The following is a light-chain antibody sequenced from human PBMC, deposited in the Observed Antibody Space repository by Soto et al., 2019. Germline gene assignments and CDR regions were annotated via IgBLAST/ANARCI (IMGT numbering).Light chain of an antibody. CDR1: QSFSSSY. J-gene: IGKJ5*01. CDR2: GAS. V-gene: IGKV3-20*01. CDR3: QQYYSSTIT. Sequence: ENVLTQSPGTLSLSPGDRATLSCRASQSFSSSYLAWYQQKPGQAPRLLIYGASIRATGIPDRFSGSGSGTDFTLTISSLQAEDVAVYYCQQYYSSTITFGQGTRLEIK.